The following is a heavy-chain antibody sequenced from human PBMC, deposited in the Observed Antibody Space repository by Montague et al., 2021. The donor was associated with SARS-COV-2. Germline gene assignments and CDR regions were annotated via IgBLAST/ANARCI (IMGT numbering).Heavy chain of an antibody. CDR2: ISYDGSNE. CDR3: ARSVHYYDSSGYFNY. Sequence: SLRLSCAASGFTFSSYSMHWVRQAPGKGLEWVAFISYDGSNENFGKFVKGRFTISRDNPKSTMYLQMNSLRAEDTAIYYCARSVHYYDSSGYFNYWGRGTLVSVTS. CDR1: GFTFSSYS. J-gene: IGHJ4*02. V-gene: IGHV3-30*04. D-gene: IGHD3-22*01.